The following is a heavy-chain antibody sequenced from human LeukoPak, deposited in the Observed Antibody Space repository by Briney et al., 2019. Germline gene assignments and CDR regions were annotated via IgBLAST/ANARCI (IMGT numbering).Heavy chain of an antibody. Sequence: ASVKVSCKASGYTFTAYYIHWVRQAPGQGLEWMGWINPNSGVTNSAQKFQGRVSMTRATSITTAYTELSRLTSDDTAVYYCATSTVADSDAFDIWGQGTMVTVSS. CDR3: ATSTVADSDAFDI. D-gene: IGHD4-17*01. CDR1: GYTFTAYY. CDR2: INPNSGVT. J-gene: IGHJ3*02. V-gene: IGHV1-2*02.